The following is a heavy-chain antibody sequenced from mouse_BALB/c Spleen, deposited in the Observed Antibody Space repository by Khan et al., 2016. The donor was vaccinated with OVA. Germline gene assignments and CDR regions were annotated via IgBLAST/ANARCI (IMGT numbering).Heavy chain of an antibody. CDR2: IDPANGYT. J-gene: IGHJ3*01. V-gene: IGHV14-3*02. D-gene: IGHD2-13*01. CDR3: ARITYGDGSY. Sequence: VQLQQSGAELVKPGASVKLSCTTSGYNIKDTYIHWVKQRPEQGLVWIGRIDPANGYTKFDPRFRGKATITTDTSSNTAYLQLSSLTSEDTAVYYCARITYGDGSYWGQGTLVTVSS. CDR1: GYNIKDTY.